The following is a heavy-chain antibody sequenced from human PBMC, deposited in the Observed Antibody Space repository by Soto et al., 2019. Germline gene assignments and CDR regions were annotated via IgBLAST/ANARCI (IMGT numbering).Heavy chain of an antibody. J-gene: IGHJ4*02. CDR1: GFTFSSYA. CDR2: ISYDGSNK. CDR3: ARGFEVSMIVVVPKD. Sequence: PGGSLRLSCAASGFTFSSYAMHWVRQAPGKGLEWVAVISYDGSNKYYADSVKGRFTISRDNSKNTLYLQMNSLRAEDTAVYYCARGFEVSMIVVVPKDWGQGSLVTVSS. D-gene: IGHD3-22*01. V-gene: IGHV3-30-3*01.